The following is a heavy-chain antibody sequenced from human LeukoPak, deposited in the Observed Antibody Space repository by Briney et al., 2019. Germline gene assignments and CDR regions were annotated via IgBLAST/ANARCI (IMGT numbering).Heavy chain of an antibody. CDR3: ASTPFDGRDY. CDR1: GFTFSSYS. Sequence: GGSLRLSCAASGFTFSSYSMNWVRQAPGKGLEWVSYISSSGSTIYYADSVKGRFTISRDNAKNSLYLQMNSLRAEDTAVYYCASTPFDGRDYWGQGTLVTVSS. J-gene: IGHJ4*02. CDR2: ISSSGSTI. V-gene: IGHV3-48*04. D-gene: IGHD3-16*01.